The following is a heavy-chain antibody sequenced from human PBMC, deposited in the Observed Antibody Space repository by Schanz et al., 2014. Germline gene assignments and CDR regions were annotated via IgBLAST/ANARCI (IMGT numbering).Heavy chain of an antibody. CDR2: INPSVRGT. CDR3: AATVDSSGYYFDY. Sequence: QVQLVQSGAEVKKPGASVKVSCKASGYTFTSDSMHWVRQAPGQGLEWMGMINPSVRGTHFAREFQGRVTVTSDTSTSTVYMELSSLRSEDTAVYYCAATVDSSGYYFDYWGQGTLVTVSS. V-gene: IGHV1-46*03. J-gene: IGHJ4*02. CDR1: GYTFTSDS. D-gene: IGHD3-22*01.